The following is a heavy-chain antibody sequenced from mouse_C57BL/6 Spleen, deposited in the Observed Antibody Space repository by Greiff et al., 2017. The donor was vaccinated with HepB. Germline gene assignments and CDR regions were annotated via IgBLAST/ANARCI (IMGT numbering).Heavy chain of an antibody. V-gene: IGHV1-50*01. CDR3: ARRNFKEDAMDY. CDR2: IDPSDSYT. J-gene: IGHJ4*01. CDR1: GYTFTSYW. Sequence: VQLQQPGAELVKPGASVKLSCKASGYTFTSYWMQWVKQRPGQGLEWIGEIDPSDSYTNYNQKFKGKATLTVDTSSSTAYMQLSSLTSEDSAVYYCARRNFKEDAMDYWGQGTSVTVSS.